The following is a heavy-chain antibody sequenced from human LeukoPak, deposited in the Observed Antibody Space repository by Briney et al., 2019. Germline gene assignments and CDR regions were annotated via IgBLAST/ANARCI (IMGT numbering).Heavy chain of an antibody. CDR2: IKQDGSEK. V-gene: IGHV3-7*04. CDR1: GFTFSNAW. CDR3: ARGGSYLSAFDI. J-gene: IGHJ3*02. Sequence: GGSLRLSCAASGFTFSNAWMSWVRQAPGKGLEWVANIKQDGSEKYYVDSVKGRFTISRDNAKNSLYLQMNSLRAEDTAVYYCARGGSYLSAFDIWGQGTMVTVSS. D-gene: IGHD1-26*01.